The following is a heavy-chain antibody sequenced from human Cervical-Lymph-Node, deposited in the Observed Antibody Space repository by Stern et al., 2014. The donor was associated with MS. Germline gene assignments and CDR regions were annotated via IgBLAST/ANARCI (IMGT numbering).Heavy chain of an antibody. CDR2: VSYDGTQR. J-gene: IGHJ4*02. CDR3: ARGGRGVGLEY. D-gene: IGHD3-10*01. CDR1: GFTFSTYA. V-gene: IGHV3-30-3*01. Sequence: DQLVESGGGVVQPGRSLSLSCVASGFTFSTYAMHWVRQAPGKGLAWVAFVSYDGTQRKSTDSVKARFTISRDNSKNTLYLHMNSLRDEDTAVYFCARGGRGVGLEYWGQGALVTVSS.